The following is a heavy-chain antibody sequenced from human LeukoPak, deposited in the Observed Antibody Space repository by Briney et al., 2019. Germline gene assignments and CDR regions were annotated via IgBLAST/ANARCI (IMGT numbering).Heavy chain of an antibody. V-gene: IGHV3-23*01. J-gene: IGHJ4*02. CDR3: ANSRSGGTFDY. Sequence: GGSLRLSCAASGFTFDDYAMHWVRQAPGKGLEWVSAISGSGGSTYYADSVKGRFTISRDNSKNTLYLQMNSLRAEDTAVYYCANSRSGGTFDYWGQGTLVTVSS. D-gene: IGHD2-15*01. CDR2: ISGSGGST. CDR1: GFTFDDYA.